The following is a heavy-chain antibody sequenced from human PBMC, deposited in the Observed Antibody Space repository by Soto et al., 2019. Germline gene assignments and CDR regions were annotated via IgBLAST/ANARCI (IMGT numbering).Heavy chain of an antibody. D-gene: IGHD3-22*01. CDR3: ARDKGLRGSRVITSYFDS. CDR1: GGTFSSYA. CDR2: IIPIFDKA. J-gene: IGHJ4*02. V-gene: IGHV1-69*13. Sequence: ASVKVSCKASGGTFSSYAISWVRQAPGQGLEWMGGIIPIFDKAKYAQKFHGRVTITADESTRTAYLELSNLKSEDTAVYYCARDKGLRGSRVITSYFDSWGQGTLVTVSS.